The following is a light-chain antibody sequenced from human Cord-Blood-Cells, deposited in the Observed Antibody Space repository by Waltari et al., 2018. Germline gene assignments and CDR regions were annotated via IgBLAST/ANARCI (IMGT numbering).Light chain of an antibody. CDR3: SSYAGSNNFV. J-gene: IGLJ1*01. CDR1: SSAVGGYTY. Sequence: QSALTQPPSASGSPGQSVTTSSTGTSSAVGGYTYFSWYQQHPGKAPKLMIYEVSKRPSGVPDRFSGSKSGNTASLTVSGLQAEDEADYYCSSYAGSNNFVFGTGTKVTVL. CDR2: EVS. V-gene: IGLV2-8*01.